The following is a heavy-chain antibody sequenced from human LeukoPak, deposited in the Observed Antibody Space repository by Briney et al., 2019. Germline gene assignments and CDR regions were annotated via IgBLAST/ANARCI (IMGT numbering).Heavy chain of an antibody. J-gene: IGHJ6*02. CDR2: INHSGST. V-gene: IGHV4-34*01. D-gene: IGHD1-14*01. CDR1: GFTFSSYA. Sequence: PGGSLRLSCAASGFTFSSYAMSWIRQPPGKGLEWIGEINHSGSTNYNPSLKSRVTISVDTSKNQFSLKLSSVTAADTAVYYCARVSRGIRPYYYYGMDVWGQGTTVTVSS. CDR3: ARVSRGIRPYYYYGMDV.